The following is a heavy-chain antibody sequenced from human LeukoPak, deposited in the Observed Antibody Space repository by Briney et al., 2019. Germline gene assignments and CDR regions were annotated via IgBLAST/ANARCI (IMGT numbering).Heavy chain of an antibody. V-gene: IGHV4-39*07. Sequence: PSETLSLTCTVSGGSISSSSYYWGWIRLPPGKGLEWIGSIYYSGSTYYNPSLKSRVTISVDTSKNQFSLKLSSVTAADTAVYYCARVQGDDFWSGYYPNNWFDPWGQGTLVTVSS. CDR3: ARVQGDDFWSGYYPNNWFDP. J-gene: IGHJ5*02. D-gene: IGHD3-3*01. CDR2: IYYSGST. CDR1: GGSISSSSYY.